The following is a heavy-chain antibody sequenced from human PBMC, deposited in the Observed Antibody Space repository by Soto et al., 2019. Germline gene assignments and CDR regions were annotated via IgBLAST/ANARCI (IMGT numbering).Heavy chain of an antibody. V-gene: IGHV3-30*18. J-gene: IGHJ4*02. CDR2: ISYDGSKK. Sequence: GGSLRLSCAASGFTFSSYGMHWVRQAPGKGLEWVAVISYDGSKKYYADSVKGRFTISRDNSKNTLYLQMNSLKVEDTAVYYCAKDWYNYGESDYWGQGTLVTVSS. D-gene: IGHD1-1*01. CDR3: AKDWYNYGESDY. CDR1: GFTFSSYG.